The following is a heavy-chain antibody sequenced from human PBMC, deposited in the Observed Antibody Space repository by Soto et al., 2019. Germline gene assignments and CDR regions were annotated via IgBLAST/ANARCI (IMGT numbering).Heavy chain of an antibody. CDR1: GFTFGDYA. CDR3: TSTPLLWFGELLYFDY. D-gene: IGHD3-10*01. V-gene: IGHV3-49*03. Sequence: GGSLRLSCTASGFTFGDYAMSWFRQAPGKGLEWVGFIRSKAYGGTTEYAASVKGRFTISRDDSKSIAYLQMNSLKTEDTAVYYCTSTPLLWFGELLYFDYWGQGTLVTVSS. J-gene: IGHJ4*02. CDR2: IRSKAYGGTT.